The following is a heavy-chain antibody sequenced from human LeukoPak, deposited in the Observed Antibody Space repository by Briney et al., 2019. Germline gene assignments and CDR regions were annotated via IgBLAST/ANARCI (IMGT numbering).Heavy chain of an antibody. CDR3: AREGVSGSYYAGDYYFDY. CDR2: IYHSGST. J-gene: IGHJ4*02. Sequence: PSETLSLTCTVSGGSISSGGYYWRWIRQPPGKGLEWIGYIYHSGSTYYNPSLKSRVTISVDRSKNQFSLKLSSVTAADTAVYYCAREGVSGSYYAGDYYFDYWGQGTLVTVSS. CDR1: GGSISSGGYY. D-gene: IGHD1-26*01. V-gene: IGHV4-30-2*01.